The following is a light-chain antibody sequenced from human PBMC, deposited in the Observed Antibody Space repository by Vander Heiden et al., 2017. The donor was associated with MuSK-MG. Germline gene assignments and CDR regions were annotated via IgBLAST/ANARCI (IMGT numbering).Light chain of an antibody. CDR1: QDISNY. CDR2: DAS. CDR3: QQYDNLPLT. Sequence: DLQMTPSPSSLSASVGDRVTITCQASQDISNYLNWYQQKPGKAPKLLIYDASNLETGVPSRFSGSGSGTDFTFTISSLQPEDIATYYCQQYDNLPLTFGGGTKVEIK. V-gene: IGKV1-33*01. J-gene: IGKJ4*01.